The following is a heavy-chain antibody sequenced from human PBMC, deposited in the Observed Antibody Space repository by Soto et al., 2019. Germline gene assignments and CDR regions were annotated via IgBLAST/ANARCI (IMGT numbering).Heavy chain of an antibody. D-gene: IGHD5-12*01. J-gene: IGHJ4*02. Sequence: GASVKVSCKASGYTFTSYAMHWVRQAPGQRLEWMGWINAGNGNTKYSQKFQGRVTITRDTSASTAYMELSSLRSEDTAVYYCARVDVATKWYYFDYWGQGTLVTVSS. CDR3: ARVDVATKWYYFDY. CDR1: GYTFTSYA. CDR2: INAGNGNT. V-gene: IGHV1-3*01.